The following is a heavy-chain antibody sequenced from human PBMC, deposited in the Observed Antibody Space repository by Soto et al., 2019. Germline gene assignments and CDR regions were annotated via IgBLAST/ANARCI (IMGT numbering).Heavy chain of an antibody. CDR3: ARERRGSYIPATWFDP. CDR1: GGTVISYA. CDR2: IIPIFGTA. D-gene: IGHD1-26*01. J-gene: IGHJ5*02. V-gene: IGHV1-69*13. Sequence: SVKVSCKASGGTVISYAISWVRQAPGQGLEWMGGIIPIFGTANYAQKFQGRVTITADESTSTAYMELSSLRSEDTAVYYCARERRGSYIPATWFDPWGQGTLVPVSS.